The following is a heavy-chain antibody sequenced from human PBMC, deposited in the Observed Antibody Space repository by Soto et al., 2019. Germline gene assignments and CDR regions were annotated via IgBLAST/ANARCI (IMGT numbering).Heavy chain of an antibody. CDR2: ISAYNGNT. CDR3: ARDLIATKGIWFDL. V-gene: IGHV1-18*01. Sequence: SVKVSCKTSGYTFTSYGISWVRQAPGQGLEWMGWISAYNGNTNYAQKLQGRVTMTTDTSTSTAYMELRSLRSDDTAVYYCARDLIATKGIWFDLWGQGTLVIVSS. CDR1: GYTFTSYG. D-gene: IGHD1-1*01. J-gene: IGHJ5*02.